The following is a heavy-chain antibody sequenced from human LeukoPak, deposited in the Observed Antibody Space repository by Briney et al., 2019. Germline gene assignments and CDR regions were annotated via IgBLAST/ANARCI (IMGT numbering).Heavy chain of an antibody. J-gene: IGHJ4*02. V-gene: IGHV3-7*01. D-gene: IGHD1-26*01. CDR1: GFTFSDYW. CDR3: ARVEWEGPHPTLNY. CDR2: IKSDESER. Sequence: PGGSLRLSCVASGFTFSDYWMSWVRQAPGKGLEWVANIKSDESERFFLDSVKGRFTTSRDNARNSLYLQMNSLRAGDTAVYYCARVEWEGPHPTLNYWGQGTLVTVSS.